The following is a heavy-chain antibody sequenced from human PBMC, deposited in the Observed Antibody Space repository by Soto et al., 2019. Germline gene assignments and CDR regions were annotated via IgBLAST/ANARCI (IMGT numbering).Heavy chain of an antibody. CDR2: INTYNGNT. J-gene: IGHJ6*02. CDR1: GYSFTRYG. D-gene: IGHD3-16*01. Sequence: QVQLVQSRAEVKNPGASVKVSCKASGYSFTRYGIAWARQAPGQGLEWMGWINTYNGNTNYAQNLQGRVTLTTDTPTSTAYMELTSLRSNDTAIYYCAMVDVYVTPSPQDVWGQGTTFIVSS. V-gene: IGHV1-18*01. CDR3: AMVDVYVTPSPQDV.